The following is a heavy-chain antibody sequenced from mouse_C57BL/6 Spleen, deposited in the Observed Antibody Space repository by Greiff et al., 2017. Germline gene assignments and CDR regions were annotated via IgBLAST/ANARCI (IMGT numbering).Heavy chain of an antibody. D-gene: IGHD1-1*01. V-gene: IGHV1-81*01. CDR2: IYPRSGNT. CDR3: ANYGSSDWYFDV. Sequence: VQLVESGAELARPGASVKLSCKASGYTFTSYGISWVKQRTGQGLEWIGEIYPRSGNTYYNEKFKGKATLTADKSSSTAYMELRSLTSEDSAVYFCANYGSSDWYFDVWGTGTTVTVSS. J-gene: IGHJ1*03. CDR1: GYTFTSYG.